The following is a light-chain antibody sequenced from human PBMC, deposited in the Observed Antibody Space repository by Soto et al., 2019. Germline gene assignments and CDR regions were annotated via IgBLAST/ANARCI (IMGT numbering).Light chain of an antibody. V-gene: IGLV1-44*01. Sequence: QSVXTQPPSGSGPPGQRVTISCSGRASNIGSNFVSWYQVVPGTAPKLLIYTNSHRPSGVPARFSGSRSGTSASLDISGLQSDDEADYFCATWDDNVKGPVFGGGTKVTVL. CDR2: TNS. CDR3: ATWDDNVKGPV. CDR1: ASNIGSNF. J-gene: IGLJ2*01.